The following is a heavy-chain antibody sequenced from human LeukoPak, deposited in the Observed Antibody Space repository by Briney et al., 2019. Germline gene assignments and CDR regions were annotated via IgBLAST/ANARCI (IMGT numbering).Heavy chain of an antibody. V-gene: IGHV3-15*01. CDR2: IKRTSDGGTT. J-gene: IGHJ4*02. CDR1: GFTFSNAW. CDR3: DTDLLDD. Sequence: GGSLRLSCAASGFTFSNAWMSWVRQAPGEGLEWVSRIKRTSDGGTTDYAAPVKGRFTISRDDSKNMVYLQMNSLTTEDTAVYYCDTDLLDDWGQGTLVTVSS.